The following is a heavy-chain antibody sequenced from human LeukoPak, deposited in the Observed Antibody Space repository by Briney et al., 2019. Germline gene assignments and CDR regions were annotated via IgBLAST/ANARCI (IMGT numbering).Heavy chain of an antibody. D-gene: IGHD5-12*01. CDR1: GFTFSSYG. V-gene: IGHV3-33*01. CDR3: AISVVATTSSGDY. Sequence: GGSLRLSCAASGFTFSSYGVHWVRQAPGKGLEWVAVIWYDGSNKYYADSVKGRFIISRDNSKNTLYLQMNSLRAEDTAVYYCAISVVATTSSGDYWGQGTLVTVSS. CDR2: IWYDGSNK. J-gene: IGHJ4*02.